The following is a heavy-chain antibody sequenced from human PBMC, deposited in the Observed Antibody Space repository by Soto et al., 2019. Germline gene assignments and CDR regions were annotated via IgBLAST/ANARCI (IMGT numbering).Heavy chain of an antibody. CDR3: ARGVYYYDGSGYNAY. Sequence: EVQLVESGGGLVQPGGSLRLSCAASGFTFSSYSMNWVRQAPGKGLEWVSYISSSSSTIYYADSVKGRFTISRDTATNSLYLHMNSLRDEVTAVSYCARGVYYYDGSGYNAYLGQGTLVIVSS. J-gene: IGHJ1*01. CDR1: GFTFSSYS. D-gene: IGHD3-22*01. CDR2: ISSSSSTI. V-gene: IGHV3-48*02.